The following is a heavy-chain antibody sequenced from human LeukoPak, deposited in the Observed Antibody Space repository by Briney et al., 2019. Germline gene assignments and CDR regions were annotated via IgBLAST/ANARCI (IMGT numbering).Heavy chain of an antibody. CDR1: GFTFSTNW. J-gene: IGHJ3*02. V-gene: IGHV3-7*01. CDR2: IKQDGSDK. D-gene: IGHD6-19*01. Sequence: GGSLRLSCAASGFTFSTNWMSWVRQAQGKGLEWVASIKQDGSDKYYVDSVKGRFTISRDNAKNSLYLQMNSLRAEDTAVYYCARQVGWRDASDMWGQGTVVTVSS. CDR3: ARQVGWRDASDM.